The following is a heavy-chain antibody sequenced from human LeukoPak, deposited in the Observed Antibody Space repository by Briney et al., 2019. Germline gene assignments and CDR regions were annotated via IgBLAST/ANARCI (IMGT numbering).Heavy chain of an antibody. D-gene: IGHD1-14*01. CDR2: IYNSGRT. V-gene: IGHV4-59*08. Sequence: PSETLSLTCTVSGGSISSYYWSWIRQPPGKGLEWIGYIYNSGRTNYNPSLKSRVTGFVDTSKNQVSLRLSSVTAADTAVYYCARHGTISSESYFDYWGQGALVTVSS. CDR3: ARHGTISSESYFDY. CDR1: GGSISSYY. J-gene: IGHJ4*02.